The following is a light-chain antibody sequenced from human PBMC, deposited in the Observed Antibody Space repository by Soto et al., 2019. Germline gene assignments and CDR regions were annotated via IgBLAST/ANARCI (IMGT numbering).Light chain of an antibody. CDR1: SSNIGSNT. CDR2: INS. J-gene: IGLJ2*01. CDR3: SSYAGSNNVV. Sequence: QSVLTQPPSASGTPGQRVTISCSGSSSNIGSNTVNWYQQFPGTAPKLLIYINSHRPSGVPDRFSGSKSGTSASLAISGLQSDDEADYYCSSYAGSNNVVFGGGTKLTVL. V-gene: IGLV1-44*01.